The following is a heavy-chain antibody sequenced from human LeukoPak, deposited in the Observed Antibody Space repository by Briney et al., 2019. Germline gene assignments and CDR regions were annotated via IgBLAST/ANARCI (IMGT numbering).Heavy chain of an antibody. CDR3: ARARLWAFDI. Sequence: ASVKVSCKASGYTFTDPYIHWVRQAPGQGLEWKGWINPNSGGTNYAQKFQGRVTMTRDTSLNTAYMELSRLGSDDTAVYFCARARLWAFDIWGQGTMVTVSS. D-gene: IGHD3-16*01. V-gene: IGHV1-2*02. CDR2: INPNSGGT. CDR1: GYTFTDPY. J-gene: IGHJ3*02.